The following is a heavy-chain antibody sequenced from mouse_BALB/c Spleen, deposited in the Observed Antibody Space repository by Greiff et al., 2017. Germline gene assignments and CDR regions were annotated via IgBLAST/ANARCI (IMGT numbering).Heavy chain of an antibody. CDR2: ISSGGSYT. V-gene: IGHV5-6-4*01. J-gene: IGHJ3*01. D-gene: IGHD5-1-1*01. Sequence: EVMLVESGGGLVKPGGSLKLSCAASGFTFSSYTMSWVRQTPEKRLEWVATISSGGSYTYYPDSVKGRFTISRDNAKNTLYLQMSSLKSEDTAMYYCTREDTPAWFAYWGQGTLVTVSA. CDR1: GFTFSSYT. CDR3: TREDTPAWFAY.